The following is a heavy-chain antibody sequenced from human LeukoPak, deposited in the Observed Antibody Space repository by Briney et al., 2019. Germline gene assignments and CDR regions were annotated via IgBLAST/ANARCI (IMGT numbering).Heavy chain of an antibody. CDR1: GYSISSGYY. D-gene: IGHD3-3*01. CDR2: IYYSGST. V-gene: IGHV4-61*01. J-gene: IGHJ4*02. CDR3: ARAQTIFGVVDDLFGGGVRPKYYFDY. Sequence: PSETLSLTCAVSGYSISSGYYWGWSRQPPGKGLAWIGYIYYSGSTNYNPSLKSRATISVDTSKNQFSLKLSSVTAADTAVYYCARAQTIFGVVDDLFGGGVRPKYYFDYWGQGTLVTVSS.